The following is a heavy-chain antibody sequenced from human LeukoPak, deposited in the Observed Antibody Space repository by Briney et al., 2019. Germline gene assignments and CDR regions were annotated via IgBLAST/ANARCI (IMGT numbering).Heavy chain of an antibody. V-gene: IGHV1-69*05. CDR1: GGTFSSYA. CDR2: IIPIFGTA. Sequence: ASVKVSCKASGGTFSSYAISWVRLAPGQGLEWMGRIIPIFGTANYAQKFQGRVTITTDESTSTAYMELSSLRSEDTAVYYCARAISSSWYEYYFDYWGQGTLVTVSS. J-gene: IGHJ4*02. D-gene: IGHD6-13*01. CDR3: ARAISSSWYEYYFDY.